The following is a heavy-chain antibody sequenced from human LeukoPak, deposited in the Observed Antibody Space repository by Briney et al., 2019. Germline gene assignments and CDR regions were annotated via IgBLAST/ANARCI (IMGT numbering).Heavy chain of an antibody. D-gene: IGHD2-21*01. V-gene: IGHV4-59*01. CDR2: IYSSGST. CDR1: GGSISGYY. Sequence: SETLSLTCFVSGGSISGYYWSWIRQTPGKGLEWIGYIYSSGSTIYNPSLKSRVTMSVDTSMNQFSLRLSSVTAADTAIYYCARTYGGGVTDAFDIWGQGTIVTVSS. J-gene: IGHJ3*02. CDR3: ARTYGGGVTDAFDI.